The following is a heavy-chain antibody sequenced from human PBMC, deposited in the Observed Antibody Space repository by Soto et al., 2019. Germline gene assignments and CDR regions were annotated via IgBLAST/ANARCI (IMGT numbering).Heavy chain of an antibody. CDR1: GYTFTIYG. D-gene: IGHD6-19*01. CDR3: ARDSEWLINWNFDY. J-gene: IGHJ4*02. Sequence: ASVKVSCKASGYTFTIYGISWVRQAPGQGLEWMGWISAYNGNTNYAQKLQGRVTMTTDTSTSTAYMELRSLRSDDTAVYYCARDSEWLINWNFDYWGQGTLVTVSS. V-gene: IGHV1-18*01. CDR2: ISAYNGNT.